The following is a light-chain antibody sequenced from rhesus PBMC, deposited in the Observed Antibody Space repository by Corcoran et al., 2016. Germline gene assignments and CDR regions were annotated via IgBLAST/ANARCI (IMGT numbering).Light chain of an antibody. CDR2: GAS. CDR1: QSVGSS. V-gene: IGKV3-24*04. Sequence: EIVMTQSPATLSLSPGERATLPCRASQSVGSSLAWYQQKPGQAPGFLIYGASNRDNGIPDRVSGSGSGTDFTLTVSSLEPEDVAVYYCLQLSNWPRTFGQGTQVEIK. CDR3: LQLSNWPRT. J-gene: IGKJ1*01.